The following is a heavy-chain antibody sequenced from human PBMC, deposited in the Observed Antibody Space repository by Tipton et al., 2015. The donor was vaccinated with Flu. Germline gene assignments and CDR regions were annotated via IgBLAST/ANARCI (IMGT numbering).Heavy chain of an antibody. J-gene: IGHJ4*02. CDR2: IYSGGST. CDR3: AREPLGAHDYVDY. Sequence: SLRLSCAASVFTVSSNYMSWVRQAPGKGLEWVSVIYSGGSTYYADSVKGRFTISRDNSKNTLYLQMNSLRAEDTAVYYCAREPLGAHDYVDYWGQGTLVTVSS. V-gene: IGHV3-53*01. CDR1: VFTVSSNY.